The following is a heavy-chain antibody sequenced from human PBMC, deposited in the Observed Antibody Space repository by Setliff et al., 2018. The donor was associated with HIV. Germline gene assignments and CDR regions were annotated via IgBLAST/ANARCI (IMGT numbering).Heavy chain of an antibody. D-gene: IGHD6-13*01. J-gene: IGHJ6*03. CDR3: ARDRGLGSSSPGRYYYVDV. CDR2: IWYDGSNK. V-gene: IGHV3-33*08. CDR1: GFTFSYYG. Sequence: GGSLRLSCAASGFTFSYYGMHWVRQAPGKGLEWLAVIWYDGSNKYYADSVKGRFTISRDDSKKTVDLQVDSLTAEDTAVYYCARDRGLGSSSPGRYYYVDVWGKGTTVTVSS.